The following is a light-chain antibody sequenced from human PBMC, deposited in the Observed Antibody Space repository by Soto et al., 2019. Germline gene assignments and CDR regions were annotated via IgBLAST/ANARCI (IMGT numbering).Light chain of an antibody. V-gene: IGLV1-44*01. Sequence: QSALTQPPSASGTPGQRVTISCSGSSSNIGSNTVNWYQQLPGTAPKLLIYNNNNRPSGVPDRFSASKSGTSASLAISGLQSEDEADYYCAAWDGSLSGPVFGGGTKLTVL. CDR2: NNN. CDR1: SSNIGSNT. J-gene: IGLJ2*01. CDR3: AAWDGSLSGPV.